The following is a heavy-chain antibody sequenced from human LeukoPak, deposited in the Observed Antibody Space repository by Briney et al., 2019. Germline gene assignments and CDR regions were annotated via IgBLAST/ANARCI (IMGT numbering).Heavy chain of an antibody. Sequence: GGSLRLSCAASEFTFSSYWMCWVRQAPGKGLEWVSGIIGGAGSTYYADSVKGRFTISGDNSKNTLFLQMNSLRAEDTAVYYCAHGAMYQLDYWGQGTLVTVSS. CDR1: EFTFSSYW. D-gene: IGHD2-2*01. CDR3: AHGAMYQLDY. V-gene: IGHV3-23*01. CDR2: IIGGAGST. J-gene: IGHJ4*02.